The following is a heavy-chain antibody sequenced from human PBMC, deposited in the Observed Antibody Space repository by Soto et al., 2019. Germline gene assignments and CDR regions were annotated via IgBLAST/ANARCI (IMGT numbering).Heavy chain of an antibody. Sequence: QVQLVQSGAEVKKPGASVKVSWKASGYTLTRYDINWVRQATGQGLEWMGWMNPNSGNTGYAQKFQGRVTMTRNTSITTAYMELSSLRSEDTAVYYCARGDNFYYGMDVWGQGTTVTVSS. V-gene: IGHV1-8*01. CDR1: GYTLTRYD. D-gene: IGHD3-9*01. CDR2: MNPNSGNT. J-gene: IGHJ6*02. CDR3: ARGDNFYYGMDV.